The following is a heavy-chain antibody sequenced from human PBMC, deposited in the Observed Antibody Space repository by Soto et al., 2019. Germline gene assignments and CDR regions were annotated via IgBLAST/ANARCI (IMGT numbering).Heavy chain of an antibody. CDR3: ACYDSSGYLFDY. J-gene: IGHJ4*02. D-gene: IGHD3-22*01. CDR2: INPSGGST. Sequence: ASVKVSCKASGYTFTSYYMHWVRQAPGQGLEWMGIINPSGGSTSYAQKFQGRVTMTRDTSTSTVYMELSSLRSEDTAVYYCACYDSSGYLFDYWGRGTLVTVSS. V-gene: IGHV1-46*01. CDR1: GYTFTSYY.